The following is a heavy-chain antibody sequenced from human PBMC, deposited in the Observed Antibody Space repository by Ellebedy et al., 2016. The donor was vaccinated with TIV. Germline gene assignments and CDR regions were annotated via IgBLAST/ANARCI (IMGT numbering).Heavy chain of an antibody. CDR2: MNHGGST. Sequence: SETLSLXCAVYGGSFSGYYWSWIRQPPGKGLEWIGEMNHGGSTNYNPSLKSRFTISVDTSKNQFSLKLSSVTAADTAVYYCARGRQYSDSSAYYLDYWGQGPLVTVSS. CDR1: GGSFSGYY. D-gene: IGHD3-22*01. J-gene: IGHJ4*02. CDR3: ARGRQYSDSSAYYLDY. V-gene: IGHV4-34*01.